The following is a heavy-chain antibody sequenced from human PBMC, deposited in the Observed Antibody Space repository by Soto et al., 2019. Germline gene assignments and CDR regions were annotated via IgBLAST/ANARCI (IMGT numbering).Heavy chain of an antibody. V-gene: IGHV4-31*03. Sequence: SETLSLTCTVSGGSISIGGYYWSWIRQHPGNGLEWIGYIYYSGTTYYNPSLKSRVTISVDTSKNQFSLKLSSVRAADTALYYCARCSLVVVPAPGFDPWGRGTLVTVSS. CDR2: IYYSGTT. CDR1: GGSISIGGYY. D-gene: IGHD2-2*01. J-gene: IGHJ5*02. CDR3: ARCSLVVVPAPGFDP.